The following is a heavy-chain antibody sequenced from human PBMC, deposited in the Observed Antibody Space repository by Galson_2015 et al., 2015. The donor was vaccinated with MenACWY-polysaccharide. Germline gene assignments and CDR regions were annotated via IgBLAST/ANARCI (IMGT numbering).Heavy chain of an antibody. CDR2: IKQDGSAR. CDR1: GFTFSSYW. J-gene: IGHJ4*02. D-gene: IGHD4-17*01. CDR3: ASQSGDYAAFCDY. V-gene: IGHV3-7*01. Sequence: SLRLSCASSGFTFSSYWMTWVRQAPGKGLEWVANIKQDGSARYYVDSVKGRFTISRDNAKNSLYLQMNSLRAEDTAVYYCASQSGDYAAFCDYWGQGILVTVSS.